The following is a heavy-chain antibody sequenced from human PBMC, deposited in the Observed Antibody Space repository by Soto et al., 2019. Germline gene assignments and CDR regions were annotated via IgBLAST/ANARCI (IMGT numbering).Heavy chain of an antibody. V-gene: IGHV4-59*12. J-gene: IGHJ6*03. CDR3: AGTTSLQWYYMDV. D-gene: IGHD1-7*01. Sequence: SETLSLTCTVSGGSISSYYWSWIRQPPWKGLEWIGYIYYSGSTNYNPSLKSRVTISVDTSKNQFSLHLNSVTPEDTAVYYCAGTTSLQWYYMDVWXKGXTVTVSS. CDR1: GGSISSYY. CDR2: IYYSGST.